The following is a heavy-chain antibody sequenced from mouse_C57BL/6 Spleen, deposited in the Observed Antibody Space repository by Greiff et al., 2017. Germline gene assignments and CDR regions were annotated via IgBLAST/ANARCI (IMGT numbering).Heavy chain of an antibody. Sequence: VQLQQSGAELVRPGASVKLSCTASGFNIKDDYMHWVKQRPGQGLEWIGWIDPENGDTEYASKFQGKATITADTSSNPAYLQISSLTSEDTSVYYCNTGSQLRRGDFDDWGQVTTLTVSS. D-gene: IGHD3-2*02. J-gene: IGHJ2*01. CDR1: GFNIKDDY. CDR2: IDPENGDT. CDR3: NTGSQLRRGDFDD. V-gene: IGHV14-4*01.